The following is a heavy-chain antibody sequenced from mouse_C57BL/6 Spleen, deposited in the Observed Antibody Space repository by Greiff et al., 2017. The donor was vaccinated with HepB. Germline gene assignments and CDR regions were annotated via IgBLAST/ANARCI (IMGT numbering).Heavy chain of an antibody. CDR2: IWWDDDK. CDR3: APKGITTVVAPYAMDY. J-gene: IGHJ4*01. CDR1: GFSLSTFGMG. V-gene: IGHV8-8*01. D-gene: IGHD1-1*01. Sequence: QVQLKESGPGILQPSQTLSLTCSFSGFSLSTFGMGVGWIRQPSGKGLEWLAHIWWDDDKYYNPALKSRLTISKDTSKNQVFLKIANVDTADTATYYCAPKGITTVVAPYAMDYWGQGTSVTVSS.